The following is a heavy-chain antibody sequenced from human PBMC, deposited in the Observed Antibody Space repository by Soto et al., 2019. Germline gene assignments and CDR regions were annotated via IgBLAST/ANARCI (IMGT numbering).Heavy chain of an antibody. CDR2: INHSGST. J-gene: IGHJ4*02. CDR1: GGSFSGYY. D-gene: IGHD1-1*01. CDR3: ARGPRTNGYYFDY. V-gene: IGHV4-34*01. Sequence: PSETLSLTCAVYGGSFSGYYWSWIRQPPGKGLEWIGEINHSGSTNYNPSLKSRVTISVDTSKNQFSLKLSSVTAADTAGYYCARGPRTNGYYFDYWGQGTLVTVSS.